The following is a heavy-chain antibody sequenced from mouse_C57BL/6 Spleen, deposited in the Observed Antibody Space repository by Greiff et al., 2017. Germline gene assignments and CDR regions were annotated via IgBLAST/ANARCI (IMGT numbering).Heavy chain of an antibody. CDR3: ARDGKRAMDY. J-gene: IGHJ4*01. V-gene: IGHV3-6*01. CDR1: GYSITSGYY. Sequence: EESGPGLVKPSQSLSLTCSVTGYSITSGYYWNWIRQFPGNKLEWMGYISYDGSNNYNPSLKNRISITRDTSKNQFFLKLNSVTTEDTATYYCARDGKRAMDYWGQGTSVTVAS. CDR2: ISYDGSN. D-gene: IGHD2-1*01.